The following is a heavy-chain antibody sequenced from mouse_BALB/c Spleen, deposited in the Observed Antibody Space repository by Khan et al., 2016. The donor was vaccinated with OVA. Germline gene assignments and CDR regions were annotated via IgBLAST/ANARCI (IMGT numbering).Heavy chain of an antibody. CDR3: ASGRLLLRYPDYFDY. D-gene: IGHD1-1*01. J-gene: IGHJ2*01. V-gene: IGHV3-2*02. CDR2: IAYSVTP. Sequence: EVKLEESDPALLKPFHLFPLTSPLTASPIPGILAGNWFRQFQGNKWNGLAYIAYSVTPPSNPSLRSRISITRDTSKNQFFLQLTSVTTEDTATYYCASGRLLLRYPDYFDYWGQGTTLTVSS. CDR1: ASPIPGILA.